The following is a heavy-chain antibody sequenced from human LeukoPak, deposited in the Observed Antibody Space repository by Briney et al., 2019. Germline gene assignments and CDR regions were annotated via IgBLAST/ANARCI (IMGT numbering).Heavy chain of an antibody. CDR2: ISPNSGGT. J-gene: IGHJ4*02. CDR3: AREYYYDSSGYYSHHLDY. CDR1: GYTFTGYY. Sequence: ASVKVSCKASGYTFTGYYMHWVRQAPGQGLEWIGWISPNSGGTNFAQKFQGRVTMTRDTSISTAYMELSRLRSDDTAVYYCAREYYYDSSGYYSHHLDYWGQGTLVTVSS. D-gene: IGHD3-22*01. V-gene: IGHV1-2*02.